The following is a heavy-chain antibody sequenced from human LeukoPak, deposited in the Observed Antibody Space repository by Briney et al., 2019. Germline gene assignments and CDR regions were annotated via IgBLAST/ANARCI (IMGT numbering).Heavy chain of an antibody. V-gene: IGHV3-20*04. CDR3: ARYDYSNYVGYYDH. D-gene: IGHD4-11*01. CDR1: EFTFNNYA. CDR2: INWNGGRI. J-gene: IGHJ4*02. Sequence: WGSLRLSCAASEFTFNNYAMKWVRQAPGKGLEWGSGINWNGGRIDYADSVKGRFTISRDNAKNSLYLQMNSLRAEDTALYFCARYDYSNYVGYYDHWGQGTLVTVSS.